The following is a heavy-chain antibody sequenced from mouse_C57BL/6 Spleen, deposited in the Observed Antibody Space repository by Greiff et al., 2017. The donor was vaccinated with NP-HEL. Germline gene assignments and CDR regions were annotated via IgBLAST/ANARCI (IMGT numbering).Heavy chain of an antibody. CDR2: ISDGGSYT. J-gene: IGHJ2*01. V-gene: IGHV5-4*01. CDR1: GFTFSSYA. Sequence: DVKLVESGGGLVKPGGSLKLSCAASGFTFSSYAMSWVRQTPEKRLEWVATISDGGSYTYYPDNVKGRFTISRDNAKNNLYLQMSHLKSEDTAMYYCAREGGDSFFDYWGQGTTLTVSS. D-gene: IGHD2-13*01. CDR3: AREGGDSFFDY.